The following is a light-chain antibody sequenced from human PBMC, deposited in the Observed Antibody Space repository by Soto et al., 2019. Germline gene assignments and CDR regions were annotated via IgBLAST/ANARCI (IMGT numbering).Light chain of an antibody. CDR3: MSFTSSNTYV. J-gene: IGLJ1*01. CDR1: SSDVGAYNF. CDR2: DVA. Sequence: QSVLTQPASVSGSPGQSITISCTGTSSDVGAYNFVSWYQHYPDKAPKVVIYDVANRPSGVSYRFSASKSGNTASLTISGLQAEDEADCYCMSFTSSNTYVFGTGTKVTV. V-gene: IGLV2-14*03.